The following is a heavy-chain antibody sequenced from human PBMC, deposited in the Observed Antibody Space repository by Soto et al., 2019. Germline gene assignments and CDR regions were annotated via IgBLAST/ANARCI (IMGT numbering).Heavy chain of an antibody. J-gene: IGHJ5*02. CDR2: INSDGSST. Sequence: GVLRLSCAASGFTFSSYWMHWVRQAPGKGLVWVSRINSDGSSTSYADSVKGRFAISRDNAKNTLYLQMNSLRAEDTAVYYCAREEITIPFDPRGQGTLVTVSS. CDR3: AREEITIPFDP. D-gene: IGHD3-10*01. V-gene: IGHV3-74*01. CDR1: GFTFSSYW.